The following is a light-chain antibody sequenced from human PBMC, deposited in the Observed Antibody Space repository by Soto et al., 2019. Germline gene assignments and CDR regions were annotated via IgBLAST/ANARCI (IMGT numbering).Light chain of an antibody. V-gene: IGLV2-11*01. CDR2: DVS. Sequence: QSALTQPRSVSGSPGQSVTISCTGSSSDIGPYNYVSWYQQHPGKAPRLNISDVSGRPSGVPDRFSGSKSGNTASLTISGLQGDDEADYYCCSHAGTYVIFGGGTKLTVL. CDR1: SSDIGPYNY. J-gene: IGLJ2*01. CDR3: CSHAGTYVI.